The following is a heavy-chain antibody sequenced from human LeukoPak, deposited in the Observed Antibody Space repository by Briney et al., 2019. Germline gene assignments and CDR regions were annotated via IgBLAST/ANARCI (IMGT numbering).Heavy chain of an antibody. D-gene: IGHD1-14*01. Sequence: GASVKVSCKVSGYTLTELSMHWVRQAPGKGLEWMGGFDPEDGETIYAQKFQGRVTMTEDTSTDTAYMELSSLRSEDTAVYYCARDPKPMSLDRAHLDYWGQGTLVTVSS. CDR2: FDPEDGET. V-gene: IGHV1-24*01. CDR1: GYTLTELS. J-gene: IGHJ4*02. CDR3: ARDPKPMSLDRAHLDY.